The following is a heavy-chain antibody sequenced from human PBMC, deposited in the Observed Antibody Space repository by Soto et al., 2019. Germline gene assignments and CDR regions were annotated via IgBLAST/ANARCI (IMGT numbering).Heavy chain of an antibody. CDR1: GGTFSSYA. CDR3: ARGEYYYDSSGYYSYFDY. CDR2: IIPIFGTA. J-gene: IGHJ4*02. Sequence: SVKVSCKASGGTFSSYAISWVRQAPGQGLEWMGGIIPIFGTANYAQKFQGRVTITADKSTSTAYMELSSLRSEDTAVYYCARGEYYYDSSGYYSYFDYWGQGTLVTVSS. D-gene: IGHD3-22*01. V-gene: IGHV1-69*06.